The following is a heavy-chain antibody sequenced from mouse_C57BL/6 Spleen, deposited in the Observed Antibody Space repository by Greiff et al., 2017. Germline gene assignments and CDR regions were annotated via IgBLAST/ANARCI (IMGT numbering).Heavy chain of an antibody. Sequence: EVQLKQSGPELVKPGASVKISCKASGYSFTGYYMNWVKQSPEKSLEWIGEIDPSTGGTNYNQKFKAKATLTVDKSSSTAYMQLKSLTSEDSAVYYCARWSNYGFAYWGQGTLVTVSA. J-gene: IGHJ3*01. V-gene: IGHV1-42*01. CDR3: ARWSNYGFAY. D-gene: IGHD2-5*01. CDR2: IDPSTGGT. CDR1: GYSFTGYY.